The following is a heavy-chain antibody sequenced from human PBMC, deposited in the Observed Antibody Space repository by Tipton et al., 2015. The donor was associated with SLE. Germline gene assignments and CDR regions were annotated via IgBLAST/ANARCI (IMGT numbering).Heavy chain of an antibody. J-gene: IGHJ6*02. CDR3: ANSDTAMAFYYYGMDV. Sequence: SLRLSCAASGFTFSSYAMHWVRQAPGKGLEWVAVISYDGSNKYYADSVKGRFTISRDNSKNTLYLQMNSLRAEDTAVYYCANSDTAMAFYYYGMDVWGQGTTVTVSS. D-gene: IGHD5-18*01. V-gene: IGHV3-30*04. CDR2: ISYDGSNK. CDR1: GFTFSSYA.